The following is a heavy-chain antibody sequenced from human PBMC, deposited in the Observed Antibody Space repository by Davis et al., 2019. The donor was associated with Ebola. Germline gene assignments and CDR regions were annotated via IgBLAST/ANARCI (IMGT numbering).Heavy chain of an antibody. Sequence: GESLKISCKTSGYSFTNHWIGCVRQIPGMGLEWMGIIFPGDSYTRYSPSFQGQVTISAEKSISTAYLQWSSLKASDSAMYYCVRRPSLAGAPTDYWGQGTLVTVSS. J-gene: IGHJ4*02. CDR1: GYSFTNHW. V-gene: IGHV5-51*01. CDR2: IFPGDSYT. D-gene: IGHD1-26*01. CDR3: VRRPSLAGAPTDY.